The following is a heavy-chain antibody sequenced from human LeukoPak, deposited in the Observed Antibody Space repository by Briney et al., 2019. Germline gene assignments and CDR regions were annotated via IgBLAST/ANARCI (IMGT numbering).Heavy chain of an antibody. D-gene: IGHD2-15*01. CDR2: MYYSEST. J-gene: IGHJ4*02. V-gene: IGHV4-59*01. CDR3: ARGAPTTGSCYAI. CDR1: GGSISGYY. Sequence: SETLSLTCTVSGGSISGYYWSWIRQPPGKGLEWVGYMYYSESTNYNPSLKSRVTTSGDTSKSQFSLKLSSVAAADTAVYYCARGAPTTGSCYAIWGQGTLVTVSS.